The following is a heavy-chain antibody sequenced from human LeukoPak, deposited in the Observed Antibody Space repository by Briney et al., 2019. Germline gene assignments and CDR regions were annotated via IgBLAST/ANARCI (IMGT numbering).Heavy chain of an antibody. J-gene: IGHJ4*02. D-gene: IGHD3-9*01. CDR2: ISGSGGST. CDR1: GFTFSSYA. V-gene: IGHV3-23*01. Sequence: PGGSLRLSCAASGFTFSSYAMSWVRQAPGKGLEWVSAISGSGGSTYYADSVKGRFTISRDNSKNTLYLQMNSLRAEDTAVYYCARANLLRYFDPLDYWGQGTLVTVSS. CDR3: ARANLLRYFDPLDY.